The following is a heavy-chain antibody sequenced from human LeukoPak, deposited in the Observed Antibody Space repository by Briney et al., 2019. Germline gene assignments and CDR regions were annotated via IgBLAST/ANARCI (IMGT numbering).Heavy chain of an antibody. D-gene: IGHD4-17*01. CDR1: GGSISSYY. Sequence: SETLSLTCTVSGGSISSYYWSWIRQPAGKGLEWIGRIYTSGSTNYNPSLKSRVTMSVDTSKNQFSLKLSSVTAADTAVYYCARVASTVTTDYFDYWGQGTLVTASS. J-gene: IGHJ4*02. CDR3: ARVASTVTTDYFDY. V-gene: IGHV4-4*07. CDR2: IYTSGST.